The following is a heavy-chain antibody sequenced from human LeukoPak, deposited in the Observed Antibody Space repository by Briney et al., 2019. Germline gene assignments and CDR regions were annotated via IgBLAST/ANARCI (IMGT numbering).Heavy chain of an antibody. D-gene: IGHD1-26*01. CDR1: GGSISSYY. J-gene: IGHJ6*03. V-gene: IGHV4-59*01. CDR2: IYYSGST. Sequence: SETLSLTCTVSGGSISSYYWSWIRQPPGKGLEWIGYIYYSGSTNYNPSLKSRVTISVDTSENQFSLKLSSVTAADTAVYYCASSYSNYYYYYMDVWGKGTTVTVSS. CDR3: ASSYSNYYYYYMDV.